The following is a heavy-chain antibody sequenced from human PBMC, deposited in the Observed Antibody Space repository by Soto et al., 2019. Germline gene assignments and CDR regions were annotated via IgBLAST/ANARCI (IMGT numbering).Heavy chain of an antibody. CDR2: ISASGGST. CDR1: GFTFSSCA. Sequence: EVQLLESGGGLVQPGGSLRLSCAASGFTFSSCAMSWVRQAPGKGLEWVSTISASGGSTYYGDSVTGRFPISRDNSKKTRELQVTRLRTEGTAVCYCAKERWEGDGMDVWGQGTTVTVSS. J-gene: IGHJ6*02. D-gene: IGHD1-26*01. V-gene: IGHV3-23*01. CDR3: AKERWEGDGMDV.